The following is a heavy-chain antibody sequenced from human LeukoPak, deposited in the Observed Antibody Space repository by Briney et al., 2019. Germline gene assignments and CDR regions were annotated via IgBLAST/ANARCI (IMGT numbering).Heavy chain of an antibody. V-gene: IGHV3-33*06. Sequence: PGGSLRLSCAAPGFTFSSYAMSWVRQAPGKGLEWVAVIWYDGSNKYYADSVKGRFTISRDNSKNTLYLQMNSLRAEDTAVYYCAKDTNYYDSSGYSAFDIWGQGTMVTVSS. CDR2: IWYDGSNK. J-gene: IGHJ3*02. CDR1: GFTFSSYA. CDR3: AKDTNYYDSSGYSAFDI. D-gene: IGHD3-22*01.